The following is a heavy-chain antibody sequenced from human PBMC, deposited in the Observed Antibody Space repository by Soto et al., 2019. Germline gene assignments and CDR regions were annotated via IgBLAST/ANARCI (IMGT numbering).Heavy chain of an antibody. CDR3: ATDRSSTSCYDFDY. V-gene: IGHV3-23*01. J-gene: IGHJ4*02. CDR2: INSRGGST. CDR1: GFTFSSYA. Sequence: EVQLLESGGGLVQPGGSLRLSCAASGFTFSSYAMSWVRQAPGKGLEWVSGINSRGGSTYYADSVKGRFTISRDSSKYTRYLQTYSLRAADTVVYYCATDRSSTSCYDFDYWGQGNLVTVSS. D-gene: IGHD2-2*01.